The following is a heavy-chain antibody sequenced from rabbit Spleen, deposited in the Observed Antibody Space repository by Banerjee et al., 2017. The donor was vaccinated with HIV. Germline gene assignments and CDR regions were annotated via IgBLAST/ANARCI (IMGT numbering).Heavy chain of an antibody. D-gene: IGHD1-1*01. V-gene: IGHV1S45*01. J-gene: IGHJ4*01. CDR2: IESDNSGFT. Sequence: QEQLVESGGGLVKPGASLTLTCIASGVSFSGSSYMCWVRQAPGKGLEWIACIESDNSGFTYFASWAKGRFTISKTSSTTVTLHMTSLTAADTATYFCASGYSDVYFTLWGPGTLVTVS. CDR1: GVSFSGSSY. CDR3: ASGYSDVYFTL.